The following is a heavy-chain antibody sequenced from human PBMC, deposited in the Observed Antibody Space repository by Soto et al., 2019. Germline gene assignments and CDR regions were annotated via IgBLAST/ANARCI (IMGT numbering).Heavy chain of an antibody. Sequence: EVQLVESGGGLVQPGGPLRLSCAASGFNFRTYWMSWVRQAPGKGLEWVANIKEDGSDKYYVDSVKGRLTVSRDNAKNLLYLQLNSLRAEDTAVYYCAREGFSYGPKGAVFDHWGQGSLVTVSS. CDR2: IKEDGSDK. D-gene: IGHD5-18*01. V-gene: IGHV3-7*03. CDR1: GFNFRTYW. J-gene: IGHJ4*02. CDR3: AREGFSYGPKGAVFDH.